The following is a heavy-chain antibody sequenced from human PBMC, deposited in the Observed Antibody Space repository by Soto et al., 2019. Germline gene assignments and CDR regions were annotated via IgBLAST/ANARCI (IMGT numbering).Heavy chain of an antibody. J-gene: IGHJ5*02. Sequence: ASVKVSCKASGYNFSDYYIHWLRQSAGQGLEWLGWVSPKSGGTNYAQKFKGRVTMTRDTSSNTVYMDLSGLKSDDTAVFYCAREISGGGTLNWFDPWGQGTLVTVSS. CDR1: GYNFSDYY. CDR2: VSPKSGGT. D-gene: IGHD2-8*02. CDR3: AREISGGGTLNWFDP. V-gene: IGHV1-2*02.